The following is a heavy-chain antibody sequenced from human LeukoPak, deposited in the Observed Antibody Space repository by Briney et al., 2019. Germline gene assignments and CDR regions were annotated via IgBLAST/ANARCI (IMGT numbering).Heavy chain of an antibody. CDR1: GFTFSNYA. CDR2: ISGSDGTT. J-gene: IGHJ4*02. D-gene: IGHD5-18*01. Sequence: GGSLRLSRAASGFTFSNYAMSWVRQAPGKGLEWVSGISGSDGTTYYADSVKGRFTISRDNSKNTVYLQVNSLRAEDTAVFYCAKDRAWLQFWSWGQGTLVTVSS. V-gene: IGHV3-23*01. CDR3: AKDRAWLQFWS.